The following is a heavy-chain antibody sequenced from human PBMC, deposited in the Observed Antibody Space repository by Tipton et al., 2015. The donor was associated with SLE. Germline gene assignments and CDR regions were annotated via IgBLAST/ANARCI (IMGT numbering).Heavy chain of an antibody. CDR2: IYYSGST. Sequence: TLSLTCTVSGGSVTSGSYYWSWIRQPPGKGLEWIGYIYYSGSTNYNPSLKSRVTISVDTSKNQFSLKLSSVTAADTAVYYCARSPRYYYYYMDVWGKGTTVTVSS. V-gene: IGHV4-61*01. J-gene: IGHJ6*03. CDR3: ARSPRYYYYYMDV. CDR1: GGSVTSGSYY.